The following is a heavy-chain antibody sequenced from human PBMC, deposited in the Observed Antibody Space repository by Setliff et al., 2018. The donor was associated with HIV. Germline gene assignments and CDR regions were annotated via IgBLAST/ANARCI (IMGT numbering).Heavy chain of an antibody. Sequence: PGGSLRLSCAASGFTFSSYEMNWVRQAPGKGLEWVSVIFGGGTTLYADSVKGRFIISRDNSKNTLYLQMNNLRTEDTAVYYSVWGSGAWGQGTLVTVSS. V-gene: IGHV3-66*02. CDR3: VWGSGA. D-gene: IGHD3-16*01. J-gene: IGHJ4*02. CDR2: IFGGGTT. CDR1: GFTFSSYE.